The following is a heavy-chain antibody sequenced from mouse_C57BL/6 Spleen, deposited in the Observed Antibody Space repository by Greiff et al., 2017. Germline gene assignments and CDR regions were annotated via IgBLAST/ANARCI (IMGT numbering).Heavy chain of an antibody. CDR2: IHPNSGST. V-gene: IGHV1-64*01. CDR3: ASPSNPWCFDV. Sequence: QVQLKQPGAELVKPGASVKLSCKASGYTFTSYWMHWVKQRPGQGLEWIGMIHPNSGSTNYNEKFKSKATLTVDKSSSTAYMQLSSLTSEDSAVYYCASPSNPWCFDVWGTGTTVTVSS. CDR1: GYTFTSYW. J-gene: IGHJ1*03. D-gene: IGHD2-10*02.